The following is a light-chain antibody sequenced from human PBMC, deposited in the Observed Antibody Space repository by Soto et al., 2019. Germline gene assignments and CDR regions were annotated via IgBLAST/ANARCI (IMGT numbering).Light chain of an antibody. CDR2: GAS. Sequence: IVLTQSPGTLSLSPGERATLSCRASQSVSSSYLAWYQQKPGQAPRLLIYGASSRATGIPDRFSGSGSGTDFTLTISRLEPEDFAVYFCQQRSISFTFGPGTKVDIK. CDR1: QSVSSSY. V-gene: IGKV3D-20*02. J-gene: IGKJ3*01. CDR3: QQRSISFT.